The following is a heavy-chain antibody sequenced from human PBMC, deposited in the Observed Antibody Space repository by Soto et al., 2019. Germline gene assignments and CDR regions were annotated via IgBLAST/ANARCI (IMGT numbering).Heavy chain of an antibody. D-gene: IGHD6-13*01. Sequence: EVQLVKSGGGLVQPGGSLRLSCAASGFTFSSYWMHWVRQAPGKGLVWVSRMNSDGSSITYADSVKGRFTISRDSAKNTMYLQVHSLRAEDTAVYYCAREIATTGLYYFDYWGQGTLVTVSS. V-gene: IGHV3-74*01. CDR3: AREIATTGLYYFDY. CDR1: GFTFSSYW. CDR2: MNSDGSSI. J-gene: IGHJ4*02.